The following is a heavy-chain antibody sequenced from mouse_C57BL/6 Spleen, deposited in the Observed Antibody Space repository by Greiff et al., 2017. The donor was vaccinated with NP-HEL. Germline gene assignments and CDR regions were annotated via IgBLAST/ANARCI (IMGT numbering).Heavy chain of an antibody. J-gene: IGHJ2*01. V-gene: IGHV1-59*01. CDR3: ARGMAQAKGFDY. CDR2: IDPSDSYT. CDR1: GYTFTSYW. D-gene: IGHD3-2*02. Sequence: VQLQQPGAELVRPGPSVKLSCKASGYTFTSYWMHWVKQRPGQGLEWIGVIDPSDSYTNYNQKFKGKATLTVDTSSSTAYMQLSSLTSEDSAVYYCARGMAQAKGFDYWGQGTTLTVSS.